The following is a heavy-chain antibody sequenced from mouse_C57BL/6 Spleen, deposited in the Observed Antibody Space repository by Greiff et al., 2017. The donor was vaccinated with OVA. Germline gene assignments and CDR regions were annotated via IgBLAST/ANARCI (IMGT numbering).Heavy chain of an antibody. Sequence: EVKLMESGGGLVKPGGSLKLSCAASGFTFSSYAMSWVRHTPEKRLEWVATISDGGSYTYSQYIVKGRFTISRDNAKNNLYLQMSQLKSEDTAMYYCANGKGAMDYWGQGTSVTVSS. CDR1: GFTFSSYA. CDR2: ISDGGSYT. J-gene: IGHJ4*01. CDR3: ANGKGAMDY. V-gene: IGHV5-4*03. D-gene: IGHD2-1*01.